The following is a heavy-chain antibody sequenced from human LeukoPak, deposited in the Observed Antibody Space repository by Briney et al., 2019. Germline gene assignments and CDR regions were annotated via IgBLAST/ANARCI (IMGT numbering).Heavy chain of an antibody. CDR1: GFSLSTSGMC. Sequence: SGPALVKPTQTLTLTCTFSGFSLSTSGMCVSWIRQPPGKALGWLARIDWDDDKYYSTSLKTRLTISKDTSKNQVVLTMTNMDPVDTATYYCARSPYGDYGLYYFDYWGQGTLVTVSS. J-gene: IGHJ4*02. V-gene: IGHV2-70*11. CDR2: IDWDDDK. CDR3: ARSPYGDYGLYYFDY. D-gene: IGHD4-17*01.